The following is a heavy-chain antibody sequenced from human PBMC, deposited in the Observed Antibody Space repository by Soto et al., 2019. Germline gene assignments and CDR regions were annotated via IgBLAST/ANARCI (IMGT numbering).Heavy chain of an antibody. CDR3: VKGVGARKGFDY. CDR1: GFTFRNYG. Sequence: GGSLRLSCITSGFTFRNYGMDWVRQAPGKGLEWVAVIWADGSETKSADSVKGRFTISRDNSQNTVYLQMTSLRPEDTAVYYCVKGVGARKGFDYWGQGTQVTV. J-gene: IGHJ4*02. D-gene: IGHD1-26*01. CDR2: IWADGSET. V-gene: IGHV3-30*02.